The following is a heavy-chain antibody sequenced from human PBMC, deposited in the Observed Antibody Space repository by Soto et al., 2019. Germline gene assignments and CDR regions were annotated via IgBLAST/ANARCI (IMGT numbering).Heavy chain of an antibody. CDR2: MSVDGSNK. CDR1: GFTFRSYG. CDR3: AKEFGWELQLSHPYYNSGMDV. Sequence: QVQLVESGGGVVQPGRSLRLSCAASGFTFRSYGMHWVRQAPGKGLGWGGLMSVDGSNKYYADSVRGRFTISSDNSKSTLYLQMDILRPEDTAVYYCAKEFGWELQLSHPYYNSGMDVWGQGTTVTVSS. D-gene: IGHD1-1*01. V-gene: IGHV3-30*18. J-gene: IGHJ6*02.